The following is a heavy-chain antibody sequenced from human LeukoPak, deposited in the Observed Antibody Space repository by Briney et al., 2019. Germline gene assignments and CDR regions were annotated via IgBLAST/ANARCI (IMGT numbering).Heavy chain of an antibody. CDR2: IYTSGST. V-gene: IGHV4-61*02. J-gene: IGHJ4*02. D-gene: IGHD3-22*01. Sequence: SETLSLTCTVSGGSISSGSYYWSWIRQPAGKGLEWIGRIYTSGSTNYNPSLNSRVTISVDTSKNQFSLKLSSVTAADTAVYYCVRGDYYDSSGSLWGQGTLVTVSS. CDR3: VRGDYYDSSGSL. CDR1: GGSISSGSYY.